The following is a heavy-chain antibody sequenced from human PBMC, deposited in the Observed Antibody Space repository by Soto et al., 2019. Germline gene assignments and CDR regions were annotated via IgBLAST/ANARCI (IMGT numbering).Heavy chain of an antibody. CDR1: QFPFRDYT. J-gene: IGHJ6*02. D-gene: IGHD2-15*01. CDR3: AKDIGHYCSGGSCYRTYYYGMDV. CDR2: ISWDGGST. V-gene: IGHV3-43*01. Sequence: GSPRDRPVDHQFPFRDYTMHAGFREQRAGLEWVSLISWDGGSTYYADSVKGRFTISRDNSKNSLYLQMNSLRTEDTALYYCAKDIGHYCSGGSCYRTYYYGMDVSGEGT.